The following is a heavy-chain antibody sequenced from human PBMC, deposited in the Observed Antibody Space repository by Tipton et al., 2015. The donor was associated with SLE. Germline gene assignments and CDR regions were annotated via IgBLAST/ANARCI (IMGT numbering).Heavy chain of an antibody. CDR1: GGSISSYY. V-gene: IGHV4-59*12. D-gene: IGHD3-9*01. CDR3: ARYYDILTGRRPKYMDV. J-gene: IGHJ6*03. CDR2: IYYSGST. Sequence: TLSLTCTVSGGSISSYYWSWIRQPPGKGLEWIGYIYYSGSTNYNPSLKSRVTISVDTSKNQFSLKLSSVTAADTAVYYCARYYDILTGRRPKYMDVWGKGTTVTVSS.